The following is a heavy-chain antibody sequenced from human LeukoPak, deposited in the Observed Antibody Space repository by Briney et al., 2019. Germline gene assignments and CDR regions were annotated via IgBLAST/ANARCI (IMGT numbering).Heavy chain of an antibody. CDR3: ARDVIAAAGSFDY. Sequence: PSETLSLTCAVYGGSFSGYYWSWIRQPPGKGLEWIGEINHSGSTNYNPSLKSRVTISVDKSKNQFSLKLSSVTAADTAVYYCARDVIAAAGSFDYWGQGTQVTVSS. CDR1: GGSFSGYY. D-gene: IGHD6-13*01. V-gene: IGHV4-34*01. J-gene: IGHJ4*02. CDR2: INHSGST.